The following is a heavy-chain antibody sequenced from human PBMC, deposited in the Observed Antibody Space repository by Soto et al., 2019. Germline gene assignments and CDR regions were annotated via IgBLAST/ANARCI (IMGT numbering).Heavy chain of an antibody. CDR2: INPATGAA. V-gene: IGHV1-2*02. Sequence: QLHLVQSGAVVKKPGASVTVSCSASGYPVTAYYMHWVRQAPGRGLGWMGGINPATGAAKYTQTFQGRVTMARDTSTSTVFMELSGLTSGDTAVFYWARGGGVGVAGSAAFDMWGQGTLVTVSS. J-gene: IGHJ3*02. D-gene: IGHD3-3*01. CDR1: GYPVTAYY. CDR3: ARGGGVGVAGSAAFDM.